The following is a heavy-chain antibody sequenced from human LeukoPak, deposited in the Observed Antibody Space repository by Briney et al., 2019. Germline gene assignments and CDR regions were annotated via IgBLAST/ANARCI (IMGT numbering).Heavy chain of an antibody. D-gene: IGHD2-2*01. J-gene: IGHJ6*03. V-gene: IGHV4-39*07. Sequence: SETLSLTCTVSGGSISSSSYYWGWIRQPPGKGLEWIGSIYYSGSTYYNPSLKSRVTISVDTSKNQFSLKLSSVTAADTAVYYCARAPGEYCSSTGCFNYYYYYMDVWGKGTTVTVSS. CDR3: ARAPGEYCSSTGCFNYYYYYMDV. CDR1: GGSISSSSYY. CDR2: IYYSGST.